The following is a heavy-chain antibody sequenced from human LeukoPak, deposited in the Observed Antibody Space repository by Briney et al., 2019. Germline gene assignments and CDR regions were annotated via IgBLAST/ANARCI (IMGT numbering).Heavy chain of an antibody. D-gene: IGHD6-6*01. CDR1: NYSISIGYF. CDR3: AKALSSYNWFDP. J-gene: IGHJ5*02. CDR2: LHHSGAS. Sequence: PSETLSLTCAVANYSISIGYFWGWIRQPAGKDLEWLGSLHHSGASYYNPSLKSRVSISMDTSTNQFFLRLSSVTAADTAVYYCAKALSSYNWFDPWGQGTLVTVSS. V-gene: IGHV4-38-2*01.